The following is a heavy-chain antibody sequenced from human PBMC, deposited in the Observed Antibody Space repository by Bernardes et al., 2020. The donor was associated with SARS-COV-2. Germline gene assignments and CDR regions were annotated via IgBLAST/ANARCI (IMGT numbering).Heavy chain of an antibody. V-gene: IGHV1-24*01. CDR1: GYTLTALS. Sequence: ASVKVSCKVSGYTLTALSMHWVRQAPGKGLEWMGGFDPEDGETIYAQKFQGRVTMTEDTSTDTAYMELSSLRSEDTAVYYCATGPAVARPGWFDPWGQGTLVTVSS. J-gene: IGHJ5*02. CDR2: FDPEDGET. CDR3: ATGPAVARPGWFDP. D-gene: IGHD6-19*01.